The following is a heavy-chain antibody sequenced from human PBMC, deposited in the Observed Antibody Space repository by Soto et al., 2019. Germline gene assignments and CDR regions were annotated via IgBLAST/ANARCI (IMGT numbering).Heavy chain of an antibody. D-gene: IGHD2-2*01. CDR3: ARDRFVVVQAAKGRNSGMDA. J-gene: IGHJ6*02. V-gene: IGHV4-31*03. CDR1: GGSISSGGYY. Sequence: SETLSLTCTVSGGSISSGGYYWSWIRQHPGKGLEWIGYIYYSGSTYYNPSLKSRVTISVDTSKNQFSLKLSSVTAADTAVYYWARDRFVVVQAAKGRNSGMDAWAQGTTVPVSS. CDR2: IYYSGST.